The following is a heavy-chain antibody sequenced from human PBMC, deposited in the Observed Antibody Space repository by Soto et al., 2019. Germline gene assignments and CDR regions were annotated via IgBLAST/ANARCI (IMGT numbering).Heavy chain of an antibody. CDR2: INPDSADT. V-gene: IGHV1-2*02. J-gene: IGHJ6*02. CDR3: ATSTASYSHYAMDV. D-gene: IGHD1-26*01. Sequence: ASVKVSCKASGYSFTGYYMHWVRQAPGEGPEWMEWINPDSADTKYAQKFQGRVTMTRDTSITTAYMELSSLRSDDTAVYYSATSTASYSHYAMDVWGQGTTVTVSS. CDR1: GYSFTGYY.